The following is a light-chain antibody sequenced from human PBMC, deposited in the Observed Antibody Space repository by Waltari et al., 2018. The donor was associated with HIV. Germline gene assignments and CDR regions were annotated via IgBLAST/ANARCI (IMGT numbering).Light chain of an antibody. Sequence: VLTQPPSVSGAPGQRVTISNIGARARFDVHWYQQLPGTAPKLLIYGNNNRPSGVPDRFSGSKSGASAFLAITGLQAEDEADYYCQSYDTSLSGSVFGGGTKLTVL. CDR3: QSYDTSLSGSV. CDR1: RARFD. J-gene: IGLJ3*02. CDR2: GNN. V-gene: IGLV1-40*01.